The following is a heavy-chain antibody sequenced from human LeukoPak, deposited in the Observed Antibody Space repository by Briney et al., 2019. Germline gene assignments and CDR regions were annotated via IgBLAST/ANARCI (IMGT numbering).Heavy chain of an antibody. CDR3: ARSRAFNSGAFDP. Sequence: SETLSLTCTVSGASVSSANYWTWIRQPPGKGVEWIAHIYNGVNTNYNPSLKSRVTISVDTSKNQFSLRLNSVTAADTAVYYCARSRAFNSGAFDPWGQGSLVTVSS. D-gene: IGHD1-26*01. CDR1: GASVSSANY. CDR2: IYNGVNT. J-gene: IGHJ5*02. V-gene: IGHV4-61*01.